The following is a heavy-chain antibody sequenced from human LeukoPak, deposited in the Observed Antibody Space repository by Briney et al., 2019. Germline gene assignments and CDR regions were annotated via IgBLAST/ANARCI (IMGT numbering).Heavy chain of an antibody. Sequence: GGSLRLSCAASGFTFSSYWMSWVRQAPGKGLEWVANIKQDGSEKYYVDSVKGRFTISRDNAKNSLYLQMNSLRAEDTAVYFCAKRGIVIRAVIIVGFHKEAYYFDDWGQGALVTVSS. V-gene: IGHV3-7*03. CDR3: AKRGIVIRAVIIVGFHKEAYYFDD. J-gene: IGHJ4*02. D-gene: IGHD3-10*01. CDR2: IKQDGSEK. CDR1: GFTFSSYW.